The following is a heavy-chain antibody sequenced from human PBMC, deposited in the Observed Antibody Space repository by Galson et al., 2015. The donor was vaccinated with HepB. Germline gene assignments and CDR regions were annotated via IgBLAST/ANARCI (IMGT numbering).Heavy chain of an antibody. Sequence: SLRLSCAASGFSFSSYAMSWVRQAPGKGLEWVSSIRGSGGSTYYADSVKGRFTISRDNSRNTLHLQMNSLRAEDTALYYCASGSCSSTSCARTFDYWGQGTLVTVSS. CDR2: IRGSGGST. V-gene: IGHV3-23*01. J-gene: IGHJ4*02. CDR3: ASGSCSSTSCARTFDY. CDR1: GFSFSSYA. D-gene: IGHD2-2*01.